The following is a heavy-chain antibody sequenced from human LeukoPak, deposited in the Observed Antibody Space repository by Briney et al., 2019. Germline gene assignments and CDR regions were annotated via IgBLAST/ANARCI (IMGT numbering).Heavy chain of an antibody. CDR3: ARRYRGFFDY. D-gene: IGHD3-16*02. Sequence: PSETLSLTCTVSGGSLSSYFWSWIRLSPGKGLEWIGYIYSSGSTNYNPSLRSRVTISVDTSKRQFSLKVNSVTAADTAVYYCARRYRGFFDYWGQGILVTVSS. J-gene: IGHJ4*02. CDR1: GGSLSSYF. CDR2: IYSSGST. V-gene: IGHV4-59*01.